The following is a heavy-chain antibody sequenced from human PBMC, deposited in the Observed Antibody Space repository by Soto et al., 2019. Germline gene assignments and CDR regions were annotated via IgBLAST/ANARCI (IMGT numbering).Heavy chain of an antibody. J-gene: IGHJ4*02. V-gene: IGHV4-34*01. CDR3: ARRAAAGIPHFDY. CDR1: GGSFSGYY. CDR2: INHSGST. D-gene: IGHD6-13*01. Sequence: QVQLQQWGAGLLKPSETLSLTCAVYGGSFSGYYWSWIRQPPGKGLEWIGEINHSGSTNYNPSLKRRVTISVDTSKNQFSLKLSSVTAADTAVYYCARRAAAGIPHFDYWGQGTLVTVSS.